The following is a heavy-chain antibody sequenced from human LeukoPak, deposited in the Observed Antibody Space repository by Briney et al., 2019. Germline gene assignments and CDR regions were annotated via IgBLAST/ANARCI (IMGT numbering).Heavy chain of an antibody. CDR2: IYYSGST. D-gene: IGHD2/OR15-2a*01. Sequence: KASETLSLTCTVSGASISSYYWSWIRQPPGKGLEWIGYIYYSGSTNYNPSLKSRVTISVDTSKNQFSLKLSSVTAADTAVYYCARVVLPPGGAFDIWGQGTMVTVSS. CDR3: ARVVLPPGGAFDI. V-gene: IGHV4-59*01. J-gene: IGHJ3*02. CDR1: GASISSYY.